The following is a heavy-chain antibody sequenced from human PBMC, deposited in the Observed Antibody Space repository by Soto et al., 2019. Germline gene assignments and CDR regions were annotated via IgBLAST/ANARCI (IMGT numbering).Heavy chain of an antibody. D-gene: IGHD6-13*01. V-gene: IGHV1-3*01. J-gene: IGHJ5*02. CDR2: INAANGDT. Sequence: QVQLVQSGTEVKKPGASVKVSCKASGYTFTSYGIHWVRQAPVQRLEWMGWINAANGDTKYSPKFQGRVTITRDTSASTAYMELSSLRSEDTAVYYCVRRHVSATGIDWFDPWGQGTLVTVSS. CDR3: VRRHVSATGIDWFDP. CDR1: GYTFTSYG.